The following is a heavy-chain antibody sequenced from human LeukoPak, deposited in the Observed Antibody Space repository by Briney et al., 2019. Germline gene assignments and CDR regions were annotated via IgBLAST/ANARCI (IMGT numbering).Heavy chain of an antibody. V-gene: IGHV3-73*01. CDR3: TRIDDSGSWSDAFDI. Sequence: GGSLRLSCAASGFTFSGSAMHWVRQASGKGLEWVGRIRSKANTYATAYAVSVKGRFTISRDDSKNTAFLQMNSLKTEDAAVYYCTRIDDSGSWSDAFDIWGQGTVVSVSS. J-gene: IGHJ3*02. CDR1: GFTFSGSA. D-gene: IGHD3-10*01. CDR2: IRSKANTYAT.